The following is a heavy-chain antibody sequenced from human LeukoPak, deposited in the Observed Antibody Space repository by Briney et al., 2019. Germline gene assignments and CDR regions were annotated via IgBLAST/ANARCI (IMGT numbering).Heavy chain of an antibody. D-gene: IGHD6-13*01. J-gene: IGHJ4*02. CDR1: GYTFTSYG. Sequence: AASVKVSCKASGYTFTSYGISWVRQAPGQGLEWMGWISAYNGNTNYAQKLQGRVTMTTDTSTSTAYMELRSLRSDDTAVYYCARGSSSWDSLELAYWGQGTLVTVSS. CDR3: ARGSSSWDSLELAY. V-gene: IGHV1-18*01. CDR2: ISAYNGNT.